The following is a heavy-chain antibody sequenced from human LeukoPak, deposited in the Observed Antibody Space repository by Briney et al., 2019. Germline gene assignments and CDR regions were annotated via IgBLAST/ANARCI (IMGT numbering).Heavy chain of an antibody. Sequence: SVKVSCKASGGTFSSYAISWVRQAPGQGLEWMGGIISIFGTANYAQKFQGRVTITTDESTSTAYMELSSLRSEDTAVYYCARSIAAAANVFDYWGQGTLVTVSS. CDR2: IISIFGTA. D-gene: IGHD6-13*01. CDR3: ARSIAAAANVFDY. J-gene: IGHJ4*02. CDR1: GGTFSSYA. V-gene: IGHV1-69*05.